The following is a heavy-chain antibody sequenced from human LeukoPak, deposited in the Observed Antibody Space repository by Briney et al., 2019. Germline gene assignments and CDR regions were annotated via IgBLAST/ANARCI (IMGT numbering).Heavy chain of an antibody. V-gene: IGHV1-2*02. Sequence: ASVKVSCKASGYTFTGYFMHWVRQAPGQGLEWMGWINPNSGGTNYAQKFQGRVTMTGGTSISTAYMELSRLRSDDTAVYYCASSIVYCSSTSCYFNWGQGTLVTVSS. J-gene: IGHJ4*02. CDR1: GYTFTGYF. CDR3: ASSIVYCSSTSCYFN. CDR2: INPNSGGT. D-gene: IGHD2-2*01.